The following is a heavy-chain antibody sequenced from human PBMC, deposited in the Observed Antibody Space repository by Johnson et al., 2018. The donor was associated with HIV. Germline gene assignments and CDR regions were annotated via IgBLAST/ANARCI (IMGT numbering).Heavy chain of an antibody. D-gene: IGHD6-13*01. CDR1: GFTVSSNY. J-gene: IGHJ3*02. V-gene: IGHV3-66*01. CDR2: IYSGGST. CDR3: ARAPYSSSWYRDAFDI. Sequence: VQLVESGGGLVKPGGSLRLSCAASGFTVSSNYINWVRQAPGKGLEWVSVIYSGGSTYYADSVKGRITISRDNAKKSLYLQMNSLRAEDTAVYYCARAPYSSSWYRDAFDIWGQGTMVTVSS.